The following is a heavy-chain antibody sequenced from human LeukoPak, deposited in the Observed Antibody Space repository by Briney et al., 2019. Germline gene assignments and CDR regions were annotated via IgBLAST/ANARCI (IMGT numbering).Heavy chain of an antibody. V-gene: IGHV4-59*12. CDR3: ARDVGARLPGY. Sequence: SETLSLTCTVSGGSISSYYWSWIRQPPGKGLEWIGYIYYSGSASYNPSLKSRVTISVDTSKNQFSLKLSSVTAADTAVYYCARDVGARLPGYWGQGTLVTVSS. J-gene: IGHJ4*02. CDR2: IYYSGSA. D-gene: IGHD6-6*01. CDR1: GGSISSYY.